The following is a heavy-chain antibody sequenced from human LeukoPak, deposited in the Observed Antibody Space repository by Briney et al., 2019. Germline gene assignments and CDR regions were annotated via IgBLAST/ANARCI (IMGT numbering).Heavy chain of an antibody. J-gene: IGHJ6*03. CDR2: IYTSGST. CDR3: ASTHGRIAARPGYYYYYMDV. Sequence: SQTLSLTCTVSGGSISGGSYYWSWIRQPAGKGLEWIGRIYTSGSTNYNPSLKSRVTISVDTSKNQFSLKLSSVTAADTAVYYCASTHGRIAARPGYYYYYMDVWGKGTTVTVPS. CDR1: GGSISGGSYY. D-gene: IGHD6-6*01. V-gene: IGHV4-61*02.